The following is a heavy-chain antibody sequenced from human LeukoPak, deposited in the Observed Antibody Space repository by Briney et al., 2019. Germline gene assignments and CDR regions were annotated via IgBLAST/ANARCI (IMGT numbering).Heavy chain of an antibody. D-gene: IGHD3-3*01. Sequence: ASVKVSCKASGYTFTSFALHWVRQAPGQRLEWMGWINAGNGYTKYSQKFQDRVTITRDTSASTAYMELSSLRSEDTAVYYCATTRRITIFGVVQPFDYWGQGTLVTVSS. J-gene: IGHJ4*02. CDR2: INAGNGYT. V-gene: IGHV1-3*01. CDR1: GYTFTSFA. CDR3: ATTRRITIFGVVQPFDY.